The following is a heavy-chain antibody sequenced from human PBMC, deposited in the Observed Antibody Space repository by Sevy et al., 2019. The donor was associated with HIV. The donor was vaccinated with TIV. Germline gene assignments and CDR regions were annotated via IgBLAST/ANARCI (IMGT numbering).Heavy chain of an antibody. J-gene: IGHJ4*02. D-gene: IGHD5-18*01. CDR2: IYYSGST. CDR1: VGTISSYY. CDR3: ARGQVGGYSYGFFDY. V-gene: IGHV4-59*01. Sequence: SETLSLTCTVSVGTISSYYWSWIRQPPGKGLEWIGYIYYSGSTNYNPSLKSRVTISVDMSKNQFSLKLSSVTAADTAVYYCARGQVGGYSYGFFDYWGQGTLVTVSS.